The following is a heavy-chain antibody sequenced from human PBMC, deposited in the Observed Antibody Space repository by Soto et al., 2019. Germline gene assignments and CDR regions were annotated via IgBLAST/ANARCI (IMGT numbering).Heavy chain of an antibody. CDR3: ASENGYMGRGFHFDY. J-gene: IGHJ4*02. D-gene: IGHD3-22*01. V-gene: IGHV1-69*01. CDR1: GGTFSSYA. CDR2: IIPIFGTA. Sequence: QVQLVQSGAEVKKPGSSVKVSCKASGGTFSSYAISWELQAPGPGLEWMGGIIPIFGTANYAQDFQGRVTITADESTSTAYMELSSMRSEDTAVSYCASENGYMGRGFHFDYGGQGTLVTVSS.